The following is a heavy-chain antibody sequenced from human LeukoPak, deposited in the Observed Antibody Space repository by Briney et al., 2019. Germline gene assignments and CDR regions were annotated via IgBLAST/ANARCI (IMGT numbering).Heavy chain of an antibody. J-gene: IGHJ5*02. Sequence: SETLSLTCTVSGYSISSGYYWGWIRQPPGKGLEWIGSIYHSGSTYYNPSLKSRVTISVDTSKNQFSLKLSSVTAADTAVYYCARIVGATSSWFDPWGQGTLVTVPS. D-gene: IGHD1-26*01. V-gene: IGHV4-38-2*02. CDR2: IYHSGST. CDR1: GYSISSGYY. CDR3: ARIVGATSSWFDP.